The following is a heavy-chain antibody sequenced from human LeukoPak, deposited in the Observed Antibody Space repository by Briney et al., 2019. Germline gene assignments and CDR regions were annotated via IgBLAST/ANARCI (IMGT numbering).Heavy chain of an antibody. J-gene: IGHJ5*02. V-gene: IGHV4-38-2*02. CDR2: IYYSGNT. CDR3: AGDLGYSGFDWAP. D-gene: IGHD5-12*01. Sequence: SETLSLTCTVSGYSINSGHYWGWIRQPPGKRLEWIGSIYYSGNTYYNPTLKSRITISVDTSKNQFSLNLTSVTAADAAVYYCAGDLGYSGFDWAPWGQGTLVTVSS. CDR1: GYSINSGHY.